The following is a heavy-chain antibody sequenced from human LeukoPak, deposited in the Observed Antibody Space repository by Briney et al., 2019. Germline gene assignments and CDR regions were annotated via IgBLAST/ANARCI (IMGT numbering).Heavy chain of an antibody. V-gene: IGHV3-21*01. J-gene: IGHJ5*02. CDR3: ARDPTGTPELLLPWFDP. Sequence: GGSLRLSCAASGFTFSSYSMNWVRQAPGKGLEWVSSISSSSSYIYYADSVKGRFTISRDNAKNSLYLQMNSLRAEDTAVYYCARDPTGTPELLLPWFDPWGQGTLVTVSS. CDR2: ISSSSSYI. CDR1: GFTFSSYS. D-gene: IGHD2-2*01.